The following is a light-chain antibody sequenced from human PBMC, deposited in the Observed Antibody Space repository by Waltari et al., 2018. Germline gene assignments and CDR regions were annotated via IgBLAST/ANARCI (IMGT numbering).Light chain of an antibody. J-gene: IGKJ5*01. CDR3: QQRTNGPPVT. V-gene: IGKV3-11*01. Sequence: EIVLTQSPATLSLSPGERATLSCRASQSVSTYLAWYQPNPGQAPRLLIYDASNRATGIPARFSGSGSGTDFTLTISSLEPDDFAVYYCQQRTNGPPVTFGQGTRLDLK. CDR1: QSVSTY. CDR2: DAS.